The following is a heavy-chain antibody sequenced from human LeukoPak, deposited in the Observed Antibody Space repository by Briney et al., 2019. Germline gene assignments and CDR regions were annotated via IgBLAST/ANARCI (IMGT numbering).Heavy chain of an antibody. Sequence: SVRVSCKASGYMFRNYGIVWVRQAPGQGPEWMGWISVYNYDTYYAQTFQGRVTMTTDTLTTTAYMELTSLRSDDTAVYYCARGFGALDYYYGMDVWGKGTTVTVFS. CDR3: ARGFGALDYYYGMDV. V-gene: IGHV1-18*01. J-gene: IGHJ6*04. CDR2: ISVYNYDT. CDR1: GYMFRNYG. D-gene: IGHD3-10*01.